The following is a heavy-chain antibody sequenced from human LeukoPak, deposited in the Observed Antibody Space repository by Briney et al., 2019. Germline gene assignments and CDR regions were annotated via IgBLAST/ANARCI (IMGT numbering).Heavy chain of an antibody. V-gene: IGHV4-30-4*01. D-gene: IGHD3-22*01. CDR3: ARVFKKGYYDSSGNIDY. J-gene: IGHJ4*02. CDR1: GGSISSGDYY. Sequence: PSETLSLTCTVSGGSISSGDYYWSWIRQPPGKGLEWIGYIYYSGSTYYNPSLKSRVTISVDTSKNQFSLKLSSVTAADTAVYYCARVFKKGYYDSSGNIDYWGQGTLVTVSS. CDR2: IYYSGST.